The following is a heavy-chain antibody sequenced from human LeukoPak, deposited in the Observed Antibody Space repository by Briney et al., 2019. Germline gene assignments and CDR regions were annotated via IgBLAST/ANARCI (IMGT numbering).Heavy chain of an antibody. Sequence: GGSLRLSCVASGFPFSSYWMTWVRQAPGKGLEWVANIKQDGSKKSYVDSVKGRFTISRDNAKNSPYLQMSNLRAEDTAVYSCARGGGLDVWGQGATVTVSS. CDR3: ARGGGLDV. J-gene: IGHJ6*02. D-gene: IGHD3-16*01. CDR1: GFPFSSYW. CDR2: IKQDGSKK. V-gene: IGHV3-7*03.